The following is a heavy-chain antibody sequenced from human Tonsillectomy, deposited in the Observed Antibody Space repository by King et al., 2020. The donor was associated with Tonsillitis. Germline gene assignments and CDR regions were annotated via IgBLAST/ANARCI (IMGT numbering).Heavy chain of an antibody. CDR2: IKEDGSEV. CDR3: VSIVCGSGITCGPQAQILDSFYV. Sequence: VQLVESGGGLVQPGGSLRLSCAASGFTFSHYWMSWVRQAPGKGLEWVANIKEDGSEVYYVDSVKGRFTISRDSAKNTVYLQMNSLRAEDTAVYYCVSIVCGSGITCGPQAQILDSFYVWGQGRTVTVPS. CDR1: GFTFSHYW. V-gene: IGHV3-7*01. J-gene: IGHJ3*01. D-gene: IGHD2-15*01.